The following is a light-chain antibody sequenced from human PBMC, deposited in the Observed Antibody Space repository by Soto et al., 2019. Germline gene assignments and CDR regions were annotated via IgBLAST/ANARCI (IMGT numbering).Light chain of an antibody. CDR2: AAS. V-gene: IGKV1-9*01. CDR3: QQLHNNAYT. CDR1: QGISSY. Sequence: DIQLNQSPSFLSASVGDRVTITCRASQGISSYLAWYQQKPGTAPQLLIYAASTLQSGVPLRFSGRASGTEFTRTITSLQPEDLAPYYGQQLHNNAYTFGQRTKLEI. J-gene: IGKJ2*01.